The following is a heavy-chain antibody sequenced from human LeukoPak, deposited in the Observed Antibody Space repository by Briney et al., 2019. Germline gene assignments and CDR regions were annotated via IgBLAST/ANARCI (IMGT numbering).Heavy chain of an antibody. V-gene: IGHV1-69*05. Sequence: SVKVSCKASGGTFSSYAISWVRQAPGQGLEWMGRIIPIFGTANYAQKFLGRVTITTDGSTSTAYMELRSLRSEDAAVYYCARASSGWPDYWGQGTLVTVSS. CDR1: GGTFSSYA. CDR2: IIPIFGTA. CDR3: ARASSGWPDY. D-gene: IGHD6-19*01. J-gene: IGHJ4*02.